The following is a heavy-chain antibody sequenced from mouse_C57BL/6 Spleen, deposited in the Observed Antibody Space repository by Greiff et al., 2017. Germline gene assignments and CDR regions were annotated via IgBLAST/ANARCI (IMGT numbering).Heavy chain of an antibody. CDR3: ARPYGTSGRYFDV. CDR2: IDPSDSYT. J-gene: IGHJ1*03. CDR1: GYTFTSYW. D-gene: IGHD1-1*01. V-gene: IGHV1-59*01. Sequence: QVQLKQPGAELVRPGTSVKLSCKASGYTFTSYWMHWVKQRPGQGLEWIGVIDPSDSYTNYNQKFKGKATLTVDTSSSTAYMQLSSLTSEDSAVYYCARPYGTSGRYFDVWGTGTTVTVSS.